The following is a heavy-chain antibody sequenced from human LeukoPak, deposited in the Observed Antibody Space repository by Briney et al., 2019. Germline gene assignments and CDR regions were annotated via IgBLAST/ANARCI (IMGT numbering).Heavy chain of an antibody. Sequence: GGSLRLSCAASGFTFSSYGVHWVRQAPGKGLEWVAVISYDGSNKYYADSVKGRFTISRDNSKNTLYLQMNSLRAEDTAVYYCAKGFTAMSQNYYYYYMDVWGKGTTVTVSS. V-gene: IGHV3-30*18. J-gene: IGHJ6*03. CDR1: GFTFSSYG. CDR3: AKGFTAMSQNYYYYYMDV. D-gene: IGHD5-18*01. CDR2: ISYDGSNK.